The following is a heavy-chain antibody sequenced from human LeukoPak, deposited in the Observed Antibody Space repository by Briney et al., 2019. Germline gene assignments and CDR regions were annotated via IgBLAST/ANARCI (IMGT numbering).Heavy chain of an antibody. CDR3: ARVQTIFGVVIFENWFDP. D-gene: IGHD3-3*01. V-gene: IGHV1-2*02. CDR1: GYTFTGYY. J-gene: IGHJ5*02. Sequence: ASVKVSCKASGYTFTGYYMHWVRQAPGQGLEWMGWINPNSGGTNYAQKFQGRVTMTRDTSISTVYMELSRLRSDDTAVYYCARVQTIFGVVIFENWFDPWGQGTLVTVSS. CDR2: INPNSGGT.